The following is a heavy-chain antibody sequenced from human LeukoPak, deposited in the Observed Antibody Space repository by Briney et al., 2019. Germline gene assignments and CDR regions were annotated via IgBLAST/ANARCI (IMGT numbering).Heavy chain of an antibody. CDR2: IYTSGST. D-gene: IGHD6-19*01. J-gene: IGHJ1*01. V-gene: IGHV4-4*07. CDR3: ARDRGGSGWPPSAEYFQH. Sequence: PSETLSLTCTVSGGSISSYYWSWIRQPAGKGLEWIGRIYTSGSTNYNPSLKGRVTMSVDTSKNQFSLKLSSVTAADTAVYYCARDRGGSGWPPSAEYFQHWGQGTLVTVSS. CDR1: GGSISSYY.